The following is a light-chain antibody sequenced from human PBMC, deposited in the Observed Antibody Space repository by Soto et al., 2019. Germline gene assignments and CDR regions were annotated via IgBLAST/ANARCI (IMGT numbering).Light chain of an antibody. V-gene: IGKV1-27*01. J-gene: IGKJ3*01. Sequence: DIQMTQSPSSLSASVGDRVTITCRASQGISNYLAWYQQKPGKVPKLLIYAASTLQSGAPSRFSGSGSGTGFTLTIDSLQPEDVAPYYCQTYNSAPFTFGPGTKVDIK. CDR1: QGISNY. CDR3: QTYNSAPFT. CDR2: AAS.